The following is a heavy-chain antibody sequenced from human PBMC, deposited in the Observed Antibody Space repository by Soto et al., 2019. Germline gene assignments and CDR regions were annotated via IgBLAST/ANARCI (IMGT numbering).Heavy chain of an antibody. CDR3: AKGLAGGYYDYGMDV. D-gene: IGHD6-13*01. CDR2: ISWNSGSI. V-gene: IGHV3-9*01. Sequence: EVQLEESGGGLVQPGRSLRLYCAASGFTFDDYAMHWVRQAPGKGLEWVSGISWNSGSIGYADSVKGRFTISRDNAKNSLYLQMNSLRAEDTALYYCAKGLAGGYYDYGMDVWGQGTTVTVSS. J-gene: IGHJ6*02. CDR1: GFTFDDYA.